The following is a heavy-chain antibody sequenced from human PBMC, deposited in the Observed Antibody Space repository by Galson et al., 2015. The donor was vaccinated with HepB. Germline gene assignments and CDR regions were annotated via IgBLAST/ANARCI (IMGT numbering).Heavy chain of an antibody. D-gene: IGHD4-17*01. CDR1: GGSFSGYY. Sequence: LSLTCAVYGGSFSGYYWSWIRQPPGKGLAWIGEINHSGSTNYNPSLKSRVTISVDTSKNQFSLKLSSVTAADTAVYYCAATTVNAFDIWGQGTMVTVSS. CDR2: INHSGST. J-gene: IGHJ3*02. V-gene: IGHV4-34*01. CDR3: AATTVNAFDI.